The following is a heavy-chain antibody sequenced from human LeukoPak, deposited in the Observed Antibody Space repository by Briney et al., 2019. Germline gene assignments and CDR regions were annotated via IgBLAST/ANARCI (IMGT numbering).Heavy chain of an antibody. J-gene: IGHJ4*02. CDR3: ARRVYSSSWYSLGGGFDY. Sequence: GESLKISCKGSGYSFTNYWIVWVRQMPGKGLEWMGIIYPGDSDTRYSPSFQGQVTISADKSISTAYLQWSSLKASDTAMYYCARRVYSSSWYSLGGGFDYWGQGTLVTVSS. CDR1: GYSFTNYW. V-gene: IGHV5-51*01. CDR2: IYPGDSDT. D-gene: IGHD6-13*01.